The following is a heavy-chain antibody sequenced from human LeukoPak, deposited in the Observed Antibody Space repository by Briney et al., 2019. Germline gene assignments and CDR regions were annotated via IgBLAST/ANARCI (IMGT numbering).Heavy chain of an antibody. Sequence: SVKVSCKASGGTFSSYAISWVRQAPGQGLEWMGGIIPIFGTANYAQKFQGRVTITADESTSTAYMELSSLRSEDTAVYYCARDKGLELPTYYFDYWGQGTLVTVSS. J-gene: IGHJ4*02. CDR2: IIPIFGTA. CDR3: ARDKGLELPTYYFDY. D-gene: IGHD1-7*01. V-gene: IGHV1-69*01. CDR1: GGTFSSYA.